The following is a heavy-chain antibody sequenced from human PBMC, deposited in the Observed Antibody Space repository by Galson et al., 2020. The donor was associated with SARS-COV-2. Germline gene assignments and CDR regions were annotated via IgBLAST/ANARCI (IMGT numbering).Heavy chain of an antibody. D-gene: IGHD1-26*01. V-gene: IGHV3-30-3*01. CDR2: ISYDGSNK. J-gene: IGHJ4*02. Sequence: TGGSLRLSCAASGFTFSSYAMHWVRQAPGKGLEWVAVISYDGSNKYYADSVKGRFTISRDNSKNTLYLQMNSLRAEDTAVYYCARSYSGGYCGSFDYWDQGTLVTVSS. CDR1: GFTFSSYA. CDR3: ARSYSGGYCGSFDY.